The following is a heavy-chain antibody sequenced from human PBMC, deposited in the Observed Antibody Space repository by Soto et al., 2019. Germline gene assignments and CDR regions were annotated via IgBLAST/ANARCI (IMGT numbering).Heavy chain of an antibody. CDR2: ISGSGGST. CDR3: AKDSPPNWFDH. V-gene: IGHV3-23*01. Sequence: XGSLILSCSASGFTFSSYAMSWVRQAPGKGLEWVSAISGSGGSTYYADSVKGRFTISRDNSKNTLYLQMNSLSAEDTAVCYCAKDSPPNWFDHWGQGNLVTVSS. J-gene: IGHJ5*02. CDR1: GFTFSSYA.